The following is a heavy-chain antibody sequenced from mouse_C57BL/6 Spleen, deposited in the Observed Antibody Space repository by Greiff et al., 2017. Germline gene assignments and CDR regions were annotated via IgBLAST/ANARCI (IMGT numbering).Heavy chain of an antibody. J-gene: IGHJ4*01. CDR1: GYSFTGYY. Sequence: EVKLQESGPELVKPGASVKISCKASGYSFTGYYMNWVKQSPEKSLEWIGEINPSTGGTTYNQKFKAKATLTVDKSSSTAYMQLKSLTSEDSAVYYCARLGLRYYAMDYWGQGTSVTVSS. CDR2: INPSTGGT. D-gene: IGHD1-1*01. V-gene: IGHV1-42*01. CDR3: ARLGLRYYAMDY.